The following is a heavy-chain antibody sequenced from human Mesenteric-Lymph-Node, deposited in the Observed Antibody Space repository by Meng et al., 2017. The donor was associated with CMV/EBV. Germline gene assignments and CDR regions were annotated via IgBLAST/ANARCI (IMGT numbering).Heavy chain of an antibody. J-gene: IGHJ4*02. CDR2: VTYTGT. CDR1: DGSITNYY. V-gene: IGHV4-59*01. D-gene: IGHD3-10*01. Sequence: SETLSLTCTVSDGSITNYYWIWIRQSPGKGLEWVGYVTYTGTNHNPSLTSRVSVSMDTSKNQSSLKLSSVTAADTAIYYCARDRHYNDVNGLDGHYRYFESWGQGTLVTVSS. CDR3: ARDRHYNDVNGLDGHYRYFES.